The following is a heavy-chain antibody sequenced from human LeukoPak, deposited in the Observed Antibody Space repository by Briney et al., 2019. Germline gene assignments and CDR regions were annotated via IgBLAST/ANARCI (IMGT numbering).Heavy chain of an antibody. CDR2: ISYDGSNK. CDR3: ARDMWWLPEDS. CDR1: GFTFSSYG. V-gene: IGHV3-30*03. D-gene: IGHD2-21*01. Sequence: GRSLRLSCAASGFTFSSYGMHWVRQAPGKGLEWVAVISYDGSNKYYADSVKGRFTISRDNSKNSLYLQMNSLRAEDTAVYYCARDMWWLPEDSWGQGTLVTVSS. J-gene: IGHJ4*02.